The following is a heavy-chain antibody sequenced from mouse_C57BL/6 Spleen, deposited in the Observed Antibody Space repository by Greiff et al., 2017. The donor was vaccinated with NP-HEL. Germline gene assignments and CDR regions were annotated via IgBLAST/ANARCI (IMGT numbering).Heavy chain of an antibody. CDR3: ARSDYYGSSSYWYFDV. D-gene: IGHD1-1*01. V-gene: IGHV1-76*01. CDR2: IYPGSGNT. Sequence: QVQLKESGAELVRPGASVKLSCKASGYTFTDYYINWVKQRPGQGLEWIARIYPGSGNTYYNEKFKGKATLTAEKSSSTAYMQLSSLTSEDSAVYFCARSDYYGSSSYWYFDVWGIGTTVTVSS. CDR1: GYTFTDYY. J-gene: IGHJ1*03.